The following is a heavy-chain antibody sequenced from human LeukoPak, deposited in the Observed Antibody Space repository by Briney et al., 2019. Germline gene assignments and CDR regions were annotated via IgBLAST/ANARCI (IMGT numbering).Heavy chain of an antibody. V-gene: IGHV3-23*01. Sequence: QPGGSLRLSCTAAGSTFPDYAMAWVRQAPGKGLEWVSDITNSGRVHYADSVKGRSTISRDNNKNTLYLQMNNLRPEDTAIYFCARQLTEHFYYWGQGTLVTVSS. CDR3: ARQLTEHFYY. D-gene: IGHD1-1*01. CDR2: ITNSGRV. J-gene: IGHJ1*01. CDR1: GSTFPDYA.